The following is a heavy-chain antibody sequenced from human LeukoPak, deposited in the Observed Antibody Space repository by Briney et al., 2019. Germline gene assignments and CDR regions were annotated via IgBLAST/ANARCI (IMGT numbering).Heavy chain of an antibody. J-gene: IGHJ4*02. CDR1: GYTFTSYG. V-gene: IGHV1-18*01. Sequence: ASVKVSCKASGYTFTSYGISWVRQAPGQGLEWMGWISAYNGNTNYAQKLQGRVTMTTDTSTSTAYMELRSLRSDDTAVYYCARIGMRGVVVPAAIGLFDYWGQGTLVTVSS. D-gene: IGHD2-2*02. CDR2: ISAYNGNT. CDR3: ARIGMRGVVVPAAIGLFDY.